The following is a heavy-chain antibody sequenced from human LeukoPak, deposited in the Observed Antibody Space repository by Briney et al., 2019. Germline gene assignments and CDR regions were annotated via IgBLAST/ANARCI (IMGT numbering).Heavy chain of an antibody. CDR2: IKADGSEK. Sequence: QTGGSLRLSCSVSGFTFSNYWMNWVRQAPGKGLEWVANIKADGSEKYYVDSVKGRFTISRDNAKNSLHLQMNSLRVEDTAVYYCASTNSLDYWGQGTLVAVSS. J-gene: IGHJ4*02. CDR1: GFTFSNYW. D-gene: IGHD4-23*01. CDR3: ASTNSLDY. V-gene: IGHV3-7*01.